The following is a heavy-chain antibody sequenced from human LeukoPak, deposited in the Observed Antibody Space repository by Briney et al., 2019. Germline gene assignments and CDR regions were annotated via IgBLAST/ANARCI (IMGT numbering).Heavy chain of an antibody. J-gene: IGHJ3*02. Sequence: SETLSLTCTVSGGSISSYYWSWIRQPPGKGLEWIGYINYSGSTNYNPSLKSRVTTSVDTSKNQFSLKLSSVTAADTAVYYCVRAVLLYGYCTSTSCLAAFDIWGQGTMVTVSS. V-gene: IGHV4-59*01. D-gene: IGHD2-2*03. CDR2: INYSGST. CDR1: GGSISSYY. CDR3: VRAVLLYGYCTSTSCLAAFDI.